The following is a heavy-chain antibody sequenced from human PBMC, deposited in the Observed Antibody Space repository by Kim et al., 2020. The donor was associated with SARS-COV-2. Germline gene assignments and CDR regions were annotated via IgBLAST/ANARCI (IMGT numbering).Heavy chain of an antibody. D-gene: IGHD3-10*01. J-gene: IGHJ5*02. CDR3: ARQGVRAPTYWFDP. Sequence: GGSLRLSCAASGFTFSSYAMLWVRQAPGKGLVWVAVISFDGSNKYYGDSVKGRFTVSRDNSKNTLYLQMDCLGAEDTAVHYCARQGVRAPTYWFDPWGQGTLITV. CDR2: ISFDGSNK. V-gene: IGHV3-30*04. CDR1: GFTFSSYA.